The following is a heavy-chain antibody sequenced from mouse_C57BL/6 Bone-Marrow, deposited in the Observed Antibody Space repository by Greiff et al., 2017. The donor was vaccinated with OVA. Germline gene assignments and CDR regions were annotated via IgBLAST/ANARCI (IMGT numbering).Heavy chain of an antibody. CDR3: ASLYDGYYFDY. D-gene: IGHD2-3*01. Sequence: EVKLMESGPGLVKPSQSLSLTCSVTGYSITSGYYWNWIRQFPGNKLEWMGYISYDGSNNYNPSLKNRISITRDTSKNQFFLKVNSVTTEDTATYYCASLYDGYYFDYWGKGTTLTVSS. J-gene: IGHJ2*01. V-gene: IGHV3-6*01. CDR1: GYSITSGYY. CDR2: ISYDGSN.